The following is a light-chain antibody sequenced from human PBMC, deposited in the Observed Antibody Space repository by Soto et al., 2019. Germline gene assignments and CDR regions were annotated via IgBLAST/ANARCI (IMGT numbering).Light chain of an antibody. CDR3: QQYSRWPIT. Sequence: EIVMTQSPATLSMSPGERATLSCRASQSVSNNLAWYQQKPGQAPRLLIYGASTRATGIPAGFSGGGSGTEFTLTISSLQSEDSAVYYCQQYSRWPITFGQGTRLEI. CDR1: QSVSNN. J-gene: IGKJ5*01. V-gene: IGKV3-15*01. CDR2: GAS.